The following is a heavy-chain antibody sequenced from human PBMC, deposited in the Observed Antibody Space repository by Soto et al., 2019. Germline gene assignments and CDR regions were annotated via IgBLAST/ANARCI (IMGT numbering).Heavy chain of an antibody. D-gene: IGHD1-26*01. V-gene: IGHV4-59*01. Sequence: QVQLQESGPGLVKPSETLSLPCTVSGASISSYYWSWIRQPPGQGLEWVGFIFHSGSTNCNPSLKSRVTFSVDTSKNQFSLKLTSVTAADTAVYYCARDQNGSPHFDYWGQGILITVSS. CDR1: GASISSYY. J-gene: IGHJ4*02. CDR3: ARDQNGSPHFDY. CDR2: IFHSGST.